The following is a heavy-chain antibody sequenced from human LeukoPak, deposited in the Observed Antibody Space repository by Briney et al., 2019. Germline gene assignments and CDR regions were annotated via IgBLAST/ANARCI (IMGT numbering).Heavy chain of an antibody. CDR1: GGSISGYY. CDR3: ARGRDGYNCVFDC. J-gene: IGHJ4*02. Sequence: PSETLSLTCTVSGGSISGYYWSWIRQPPGKGLEWIGYFYYSGSTNYNPSLKSRVTISVDTSKNQFSLKLSSVTAADTAVYYCARGRDGYNCVFDCWGQGTLVTVSS. D-gene: IGHD5-24*01. CDR2: FYYSGST. V-gene: IGHV4-59*01.